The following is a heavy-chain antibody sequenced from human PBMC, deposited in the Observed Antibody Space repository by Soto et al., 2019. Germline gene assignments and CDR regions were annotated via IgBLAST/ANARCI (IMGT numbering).Heavy chain of an antibody. Sequence: EVQVLQSGGGLVQPGGSLRLSCAASGFTFSNYPMSWVRQAPGKGLEWVSTISGSGGNTYYADSVEGRVTISRDNSKNTLYMQMNSLRAEDTAVYYCEKMGFGRYCKNANCAHLAYWGQGTLITVSS. V-gene: IGHV3-23*01. CDR1: GFTFSNYP. CDR2: ISGSGGNT. D-gene: IGHD2-15*01. CDR3: EKMGFGRYCKNANCAHLAY. J-gene: IGHJ4*02.